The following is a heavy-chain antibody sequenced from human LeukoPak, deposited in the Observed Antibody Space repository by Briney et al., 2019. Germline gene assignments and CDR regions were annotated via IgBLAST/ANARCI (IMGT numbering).Heavy chain of an antibody. D-gene: IGHD2-2*01. V-gene: IGHV4-34*01. J-gene: IGHJ3*02. CDR2: INHSGST. CDR1: GGSFSGYY. Sequence: PSETLSLTCAVYGGSFSGYYWSWIRQPPGKGLEWIGEINHSGSTNYNPSLKSRVTISVDTSKNQFSLKLSSVTAADTAVCYCALGYCSSTSCVRAFDIWGQGTMVTVSS. CDR3: ALGYCSSTSCVRAFDI.